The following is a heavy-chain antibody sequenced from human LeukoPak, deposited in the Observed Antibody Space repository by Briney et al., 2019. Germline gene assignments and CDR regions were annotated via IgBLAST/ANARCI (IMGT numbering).Heavy chain of an antibody. Sequence: SETLSLTCAVYGGSFSGYYWSWIRQPPGKGLEWIGEINHSGSTNYNPSLKSRFTISVDTSKNQFSLKLSSVTAADTAVYYCASIAVAGSYWGQGTLVTVSS. V-gene: IGHV4-34*01. D-gene: IGHD6-19*01. CDR3: ASIAVAGSY. J-gene: IGHJ4*02. CDR2: INHSGST. CDR1: GGSFSGYY.